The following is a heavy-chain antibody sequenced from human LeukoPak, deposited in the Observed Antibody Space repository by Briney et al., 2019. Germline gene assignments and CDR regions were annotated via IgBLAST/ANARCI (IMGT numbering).Heavy chain of an antibody. CDR3: ANDFTYYYDSSGSAN. D-gene: IGHD3-22*01. Sequence: GGTLRLSCAASGFTFSSYGMSWVRQAPGKGLEWVSAISGSGGSTYYADSVKGRFTISRDNSKNTLYLQMNSLRAEDTAVYYCANDFTYYYDSSGSANWGQGTLVTVSS. J-gene: IGHJ4*02. V-gene: IGHV3-23*01. CDR1: GFTFSSYG. CDR2: ISGSGGST.